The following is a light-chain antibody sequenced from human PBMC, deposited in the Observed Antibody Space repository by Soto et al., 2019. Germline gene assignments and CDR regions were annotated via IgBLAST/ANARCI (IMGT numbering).Light chain of an antibody. Sequence: QSVPTQPPSVSGAPGQRVTISCTGSSSNIGTGYDVHWYQQLPGTAPKLLIYGNSNRPSGVPDRFSGSKSGTSASLAITGLQAEDEADYYCQSYDSNLSVVFGGGTKLTVL. J-gene: IGLJ2*01. CDR1: SSNIGTGYD. CDR2: GNS. CDR3: QSYDSNLSVV. V-gene: IGLV1-40*01.